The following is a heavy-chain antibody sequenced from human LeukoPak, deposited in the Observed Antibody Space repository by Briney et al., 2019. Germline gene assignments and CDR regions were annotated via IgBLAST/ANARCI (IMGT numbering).Heavy chain of an antibody. CDR3: ARGERWLLPPTDY. V-gene: IGHV3-48*03. J-gene: IGHJ4*02. CDR2: ISSSGSTK. CDR1: GFSFSSYE. D-gene: IGHD5-24*01. Sequence: GGSLRLSCAASGFSFSSYEMNWVRQAPGKGLEWVSYISSSGSTKYYADSVKGRFTTSRDNARNSLYLQMNSLRADDTAVYYCARGERWLLPPTDYWGQGTLVTVSS.